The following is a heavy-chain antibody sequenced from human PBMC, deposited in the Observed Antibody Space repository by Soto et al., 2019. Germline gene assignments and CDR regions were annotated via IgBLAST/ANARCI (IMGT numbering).Heavy chain of an antibody. CDR3: ARVVSRDSGYATDY. CDR2: INPNSGGT. D-gene: IGHD5-12*01. Sequence: ASVKVSCKASGYTFTGYDMHWVRQAPGQGLEWMGWINPNSGGTNYAQKFQGWVTMTRDTSISTAYMELSRLRSDDTAVYYCARVVSRDSGYATDYCGQAPLVTVSS. J-gene: IGHJ4*02. CDR1: GYTFTGYD. V-gene: IGHV1-2*04.